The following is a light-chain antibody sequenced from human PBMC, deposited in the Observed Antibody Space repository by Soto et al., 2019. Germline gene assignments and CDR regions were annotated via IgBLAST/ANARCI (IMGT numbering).Light chain of an antibody. V-gene: IGKV3-11*01. CDR1: QSVSSY. CDR3: QQRSNWRT. Sequence: EIVLTQSPATLSLSPGERATLSCRASQSVSSYLAWYQQKPGQAPRLPIYDASNRATGIPARFSGSGSGTDFTLTISSLDPEDFAVYYCQQRSNWRTCGQGTKLEIK. CDR2: DAS. J-gene: IGKJ2*01.